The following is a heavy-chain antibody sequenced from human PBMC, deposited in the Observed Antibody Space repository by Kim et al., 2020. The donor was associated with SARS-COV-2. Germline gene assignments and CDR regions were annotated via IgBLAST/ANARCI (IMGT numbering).Heavy chain of an antibody. Sequence: ASVKVSCKSSGYTFTSYAMHWVRQAPGQSLECMGLINAVKCNTKYSQKFQVTVTITRDTTASTAYMVLSSMRSEDSAVYFCAIKREGMYVWCKGTTVT. J-gene: IGHJ6*03. CDR3: AIKREGMYV. CDR2: INAVKCNT. CDR1: GYTFTSYA. V-gene: IGHV1-3*01.